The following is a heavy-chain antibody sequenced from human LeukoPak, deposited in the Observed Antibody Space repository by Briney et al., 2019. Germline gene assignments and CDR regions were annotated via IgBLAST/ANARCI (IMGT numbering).Heavy chain of an antibody. CDR1: GGSISSSDW. J-gene: IGHJ5*02. CDR2: INHSGGT. Sequence: KTSETLSLTCGVSGGSISSSDWWTWVRQPPGKGLEWIGEINHSGGTNYNPSLKSRVTISVDTSKNQFSLKLSSVTAADTAVYYCASLARGGNWFDPWGQGALVTVSS. CDR3: ASLARGGNWFDP. V-gene: IGHV4-4*02. D-gene: IGHD6-6*01.